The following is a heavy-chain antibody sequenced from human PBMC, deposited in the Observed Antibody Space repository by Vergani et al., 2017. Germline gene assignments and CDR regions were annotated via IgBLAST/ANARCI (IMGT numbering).Heavy chain of an antibody. CDR2: IYTSGST. V-gene: IGHV4-61*02. CDR1: GGSISSGSYY. D-gene: IGHD4-11*01. Sequence: QVQLQESGPGLVKPSQTLSLTCTVSGGSISSGSYYWSWIRQPAGKGLEWIGRIYTSGSTYYNPSLKSRVTISVDTSKNQFSLKLSSVTAADTAVYYCARGVSTVTNYYYYYMDVWGKGTTVTVSS. CDR3: ARGVSTVTNYYYYYMDV. J-gene: IGHJ6*03.